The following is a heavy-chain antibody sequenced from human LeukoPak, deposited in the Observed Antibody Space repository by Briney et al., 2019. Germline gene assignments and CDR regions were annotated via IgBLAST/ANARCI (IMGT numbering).Heavy chain of an antibody. CDR1: GFTFSSYA. V-gene: IGHV3-23*01. D-gene: IGHD3-3*01. CDR2: IDGSGGST. J-gene: IGHJ6*02. Sequence: PGGSLRLSCAASGFTFSSYAMSWFRQAPGRGLEWVSAIDGSGGSTYYADSVKGRFTISRDNSKNTLYLQMNSLRAEDTAVYYCARGDDFWSGYFHPVYYYGMDVWGQGTTVTVSS. CDR3: ARGDDFWSGYFHPVYYYGMDV.